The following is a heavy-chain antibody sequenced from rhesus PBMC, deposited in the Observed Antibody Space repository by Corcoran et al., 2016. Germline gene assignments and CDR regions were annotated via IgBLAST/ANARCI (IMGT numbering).Heavy chain of an antibody. V-gene: IGHV4-122*02. D-gene: IGHD1-44*01. CDR1: GGSLSSSYYY. J-gene: IGHJ5-2*02. CDR2: ISYSGST. CDR3: ARQVVGTHLDV. Sequence: QVQLQESGPGLVKPSETLSLTCAVSGGSLSSSYYYWRWFPPAPGKGLEWVGYISYSGSTSYNPSLKSRVTISRDTSKNQFSLKLSSVTAADTAVYYCARQVVGTHLDVWGRGVLVTVSS.